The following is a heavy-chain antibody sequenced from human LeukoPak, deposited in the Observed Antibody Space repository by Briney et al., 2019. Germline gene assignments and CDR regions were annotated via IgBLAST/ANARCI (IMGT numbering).Heavy chain of an antibody. Sequence: GGSLRLSCTASGFTFSKYWMSWVRRAPGKGLDWVSYISSSGSTIYYADSVKGRFTIARDNAKNSLYLQMNSRRGEDTAVYFCARVRGPDYCDYWGEGTLVTVSS. V-gene: IGHV3-11*01. J-gene: IGHJ4*02. CDR2: ISSSGSTI. CDR3: ARVRGPDYCDY. CDR1: GFTFSKYW.